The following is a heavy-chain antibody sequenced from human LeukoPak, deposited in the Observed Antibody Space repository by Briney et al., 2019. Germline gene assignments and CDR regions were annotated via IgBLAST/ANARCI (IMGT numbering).Heavy chain of an antibody. J-gene: IGHJ6*03. CDR2: ISRSSSTI. CDR3: ARASVERALPYCYYYMDV. D-gene: IGHD5/OR15-5a*01. CDR1: GFTFSRYS. V-gene: IGHV3-48*04. Sequence: GGSLRLSCAASGFTFSRYSMNWVRQAPGRGLEWVSYISRSSSTIHYADSVKGRFTISRDNAKSSLFLQMNSLRAEDTAVYYCARASVERALPYCYYYMDVWGKGTTVTVSS.